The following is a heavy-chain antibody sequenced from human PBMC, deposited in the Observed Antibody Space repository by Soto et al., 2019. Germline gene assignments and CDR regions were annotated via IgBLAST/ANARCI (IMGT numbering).Heavy chain of an antibody. J-gene: IGHJ4*02. Sequence: SETLSLTCTVSGGSISSYYWSWIRQPPGKGLEWIGYIYYSGSTDYNPSLKGRVTISVDTSKNQFSLKLSSVTAADTAVYYCARSYCSGGSCYQTLDYWGQGTLVTVSS. D-gene: IGHD2-15*01. CDR2: IYYSGST. CDR1: GGSISSYY. CDR3: ARSYCSGGSCYQTLDY. V-gene: IGHV4-59*08.